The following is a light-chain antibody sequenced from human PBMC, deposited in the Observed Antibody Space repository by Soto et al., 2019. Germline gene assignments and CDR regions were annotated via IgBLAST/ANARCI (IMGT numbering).Light chain of an antibody. CDR2: GPS. Sequence: EFVLTQSPGTLSLSPGERATLSCRASQSVSSSYIAWYQQKPGQAPRLLIYGPSSRATGIPDRFSGSGSGTDFTLTISSLEPEDFAVYYCQQRSNWPITFGQGTRLEIK. J-gene: IGKJ5*01. CDR3: QQRSNWPIT. CDR1: QSVSSSY. V-gene: IGKV3D-20*02.